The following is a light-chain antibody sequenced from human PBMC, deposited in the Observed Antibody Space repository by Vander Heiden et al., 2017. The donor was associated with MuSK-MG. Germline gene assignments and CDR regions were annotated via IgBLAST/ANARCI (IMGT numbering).Light chain of an antibody. CDR1: QSLLHSNGYNY. V-gene: IGKV2-28*01. J-gene: IGKJ2*01. Sequence: DIVMNQSPLSLTVTPGEQASISCRSSQSLLHSNGYNYLDWYLQKPGQSPQLLIYLGSNRASGVPDRFSGSGSGTDFTLKISRVEAEDVGVYYCRQALQTPRTFGQGTKLEIK. CDR2: LGS. CDR3: RQALQTPRT.